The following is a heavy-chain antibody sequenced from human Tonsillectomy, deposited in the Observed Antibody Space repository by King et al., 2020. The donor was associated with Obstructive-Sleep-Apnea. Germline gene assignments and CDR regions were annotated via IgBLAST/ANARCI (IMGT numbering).Heavy chain of an antibody. V-gene: IGHV3-48*04. CDR2: VSRRSEAI. CDR1: GFTLRDFS. J-gene: IGHJ4*02. D-gene: IGHD3-9*01. Sequence: VQLVESGGGWVQPGGSLRLSCVASGFTLRDFSMNWVRQTPGKGLEWASYVSRRSEAIHYTDSVRGRFAIFRDDAKNSVYLQMDRLRAEDSGVYYCARDPMTRGLTWYGFDYWGQGILVTVSS. CDR3: ARDPMTRGLTWYGFDY.